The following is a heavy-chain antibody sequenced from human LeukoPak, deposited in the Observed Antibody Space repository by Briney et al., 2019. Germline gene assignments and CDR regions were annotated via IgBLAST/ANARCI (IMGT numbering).Heavy chain of an antibody. V-gene: IGHV5-51*01. Sequence: GESLKISCKGSGYSFTGYWIGWVRLMPGKGLGGMGIIYPGDSDTRYSPSFQGQVTISADKSISTAYLQWSSLKASDTAMYYCARPLWAGRAVAGLGGFDYWGQGTLVTVSS. J-gene: IGHJ4*02. CDR2: IYPGDSDT. D-gene: IGHD6-19*01. CDR3: ARPLWAGRAVAGLGGFDY. CDR1: GYSFTGYW.